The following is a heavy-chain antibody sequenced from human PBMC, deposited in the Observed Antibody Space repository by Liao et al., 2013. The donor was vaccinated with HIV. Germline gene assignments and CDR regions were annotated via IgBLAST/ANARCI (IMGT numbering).Heavy chain of an antibody. CDR3: ARDWDRAGIIVGTFDY. CDR2: IYTSGST. Sequence: QVQLQESGPRLVKPSETLSLTCTVSGGTVSSFTWTWIRQPAGKRLEWVGRIYTSGSTHYSPSLESRATLSVDTSKNQFYLRLNSVTAADSALYFVARDWDRAGIIVGTFDYWGLGVRVTVSS. V-gene: IGHV4-4*07. D-gene: IGHD2-21*01. CDR1: GGTVSSFT. J-gene: IGHJ4*02.